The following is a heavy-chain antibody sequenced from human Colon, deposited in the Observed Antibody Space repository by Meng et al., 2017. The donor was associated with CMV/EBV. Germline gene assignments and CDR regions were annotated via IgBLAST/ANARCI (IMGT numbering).Heavy chain of an antibody. CDR3: AKDQETLAPYYFDH. CDR1: GFIFSTYT. Sequence: EVHLLESGXDLVEPGGSLRLSWSASGFIFSTYTMNWVRQAPGKGLEWVSAISRSGDSPYYADSVEGRFTVSRDNSKNMVYLQMNSLRADDTAVYYCAKDQETLAPYYFDHWGQGTLVTVSS. J-gene: IGHJ4*02. V-gene: IGHV3-23*01. CDR2: ISRSGDSP.